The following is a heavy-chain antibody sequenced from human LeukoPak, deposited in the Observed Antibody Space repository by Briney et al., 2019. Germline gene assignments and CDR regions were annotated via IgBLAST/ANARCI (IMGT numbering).Heavy chain of an antibody. V-gene: IGHV1-8*01. CDR1: GYTFTSYD. CDR2: MNPNSGYT. D-gene: IGHD3-3*01. CDR3: AIGKSHYDFRFDY. Sequence: GASVKVSCTASGYTFTSYDINWVRQATGQGLEWMGWMNPNSGYTGYAQKFQGRVTMTRNTSISTAYMELSSLRSEDTAVYYCAIGKSHYDFRFDYWGQGTLVTVSS. J-gene: IGHJ4*02.